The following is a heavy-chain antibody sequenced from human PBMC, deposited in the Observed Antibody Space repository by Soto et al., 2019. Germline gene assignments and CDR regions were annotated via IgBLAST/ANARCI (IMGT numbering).Heavy chain of an antibody. J-gene: IGHJ4*02. D-gene: IGHD5-18*01. CDR1: GFTFSSYD. V-gene: IGHV3-30*18. Sequence: GGSLRLSCAASGFTFSSYDMRWVRQAPGKGLEWVAGISYDGSNKYYADSVKGRFTFSSANSKNTLSLHRTRLTAENTALYYFSKDREDTAMDLDYWGQGTLVTVSS. CDR2: ISYDGSNK. CDR3: SKDREDTAMDLDY.